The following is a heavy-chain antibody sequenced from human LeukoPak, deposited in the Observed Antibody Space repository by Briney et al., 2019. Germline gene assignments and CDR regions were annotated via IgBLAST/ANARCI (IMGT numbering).Heavy chain of an antibody. V-gene: IGHV1-69*13. D-gene: IGHD6-13*01. CDR2: IIPIFGTA. J-gene: IGHJ5*02. CDR1: GGTFSSYA. Sequence: ASVKVSCKASGGTFSSYAISRVRQAPGQGLEWMGGIIPIFGTANYAQKFQGRVTITADESTSTAYMELSSLRSEDTAVYYCAREGAAGLFDPWGQGTLVTVSS. CDR3: AREGAAGLFDP.